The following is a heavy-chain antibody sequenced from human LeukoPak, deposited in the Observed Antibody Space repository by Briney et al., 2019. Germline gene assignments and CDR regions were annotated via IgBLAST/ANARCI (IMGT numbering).Heavy chain of an antibody. CDR3: ATHYYDSKNY. D-gene: IGHD3-22*01. V-gene: IGHV3-48*03. CDR2: ISSSGSTI. CDR1: GFTFSSYE. J-gene: IGHJ4*02. Sequence: GGSLRLSCAASGFTFSSYEMNWVHQAPGKGLEWVSYISSSGSTIYYADSVKGRFTISRDNAKNSLYLQMNSLRAEDTAVYYCATHYYDSKNYWGQGTLVTVSS.